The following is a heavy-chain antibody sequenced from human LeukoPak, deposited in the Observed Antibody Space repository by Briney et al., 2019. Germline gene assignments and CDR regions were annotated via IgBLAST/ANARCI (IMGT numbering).Heavy chain of an antibody. CDR2: ISSSSGSI. CDR3: ARVWGYRNGFDY. CDR1: GFTFSSYS. V-gene: IGHV3-48*02. Sequence: GGSLRLSCAASGFTFSSYSMNWVRQAPGKGLEWVSYISSSSGSIYYADSVKGRFTISRDNAKNSLYLQMNSLRDEDTAVYYCARVWGYRNGFDYWGQGTLVTVSS. J-gene: IGHJ4*02. D-gene: IGHD5-12*01.